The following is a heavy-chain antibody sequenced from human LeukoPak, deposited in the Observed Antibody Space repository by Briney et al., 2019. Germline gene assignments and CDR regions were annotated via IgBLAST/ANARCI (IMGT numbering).Heavy chain of an antibody. CDR2: ISSSGSTI. CDR1: GFTFSDYY. V-gene: IGHV3-11*01. J-gene: IGHJ4*02. Sequence: GGSLRLSCAASGFTFSDYYMSWIRQAPGKGLEWVSHISSSGSTIYYADSVKGRFTISRDNAKNSLYLQMNSLRAEDTAVYYCARELAVAGTGNMYFDYWGQGTLVTVSS. CDR3: ARELAVAGTGNMYFDY. D-gene: IGHD6-19*01.